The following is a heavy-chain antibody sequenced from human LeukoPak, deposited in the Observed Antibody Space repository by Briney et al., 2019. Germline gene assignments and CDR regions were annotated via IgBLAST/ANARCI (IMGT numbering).Heavy chain of an antibody. CDR2: MYSSGST. Sequence: SETLSLTCTVSGGPISSTSYYWGWIRQPPGKGLEWIGTMYSSGSTFYNPSLESRVTISVDTSKNQFSLKMSSVTAADTAVYYCAKIENYYGAGSSGRCCFDYWGQGTLVTVAS. CDR3: AKIENYYGAGSSGRCCFDY. D-gene: IGHD3-10*01. V-gene: IGHV4-39*07. J-gene: IGHJ4*02. CDR1: GGPISSTSYY.